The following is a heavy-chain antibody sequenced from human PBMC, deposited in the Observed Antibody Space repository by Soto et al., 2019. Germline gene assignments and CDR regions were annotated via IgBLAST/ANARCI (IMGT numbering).Heavy chain of an antibody. Sequence: GGSLRLSCAASGFTFDDYAMHWVRQAPGKGLEWVSLISWDGGSTYYADSVKGRFTISRDNSKNSLYLQMNSLRAEDTALYYCAKDSSDTMVRGNIPLGYYYGMDVWGQGTTVTVSS. CDR2: ISWDGGST. CDR1: GFTFDDYA. J-gene: IGHJ6*02. D-gene: IGHD3-10*01. V-gene: IGHV3-43D*03. CDR3: AKDSSDTMVRGNIPLGYYYGMDV.